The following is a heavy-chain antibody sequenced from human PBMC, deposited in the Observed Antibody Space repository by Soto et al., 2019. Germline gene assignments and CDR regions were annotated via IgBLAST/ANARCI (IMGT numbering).Heavy chain of an antibody. V-gene: IGHV4-59*12. CDR2: IYYSGST. CDR3: ARGLTSTVPIDY. J-gene: IGHJ4*02. D-gene: IGHD4-17*01. CDR1: GGSISSYY. Sequence: SETLSLTCTVSGGSISSYYWSWIRQPPGKGLEWIGYIYYSGSTNYNPSLKSRVTISVDTSKNQFSLKLSSVTAADTAVYYCARGLTSTVPIDYWGQGTLVTVSS.